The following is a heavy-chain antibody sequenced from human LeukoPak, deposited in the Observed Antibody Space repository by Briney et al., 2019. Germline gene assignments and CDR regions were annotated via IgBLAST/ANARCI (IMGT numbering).Heavy chain of an antibody. CDR1: GYTFTGYY. Sequence: GASVKVSCKASGYTFTGYYMHWVRQAPGQGLEWMGRINPNSGGTNYVQKFQGRVTMTRDTSISTAYMELSRLRSDDTAVYYCAREKWFGESHDAFDIWGQGTMVTVSS. V-gene: IGHV1-2*06. D-gene: IGHD3-10*01. CDR2: INPNSGGT. J-gene: IGHJ3*02. CDR3: AREKWFGESHDAFDI.